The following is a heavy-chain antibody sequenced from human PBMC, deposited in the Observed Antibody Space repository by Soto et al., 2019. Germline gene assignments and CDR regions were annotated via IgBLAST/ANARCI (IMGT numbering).Heavy chain of an antibody. CDR1: GGSISSGGYY. J-gene: IGHJ4*02. Sequence: PSETLSLTCTVSGGSISSGGYYWSWIRQHPGKGLEWIGYIYYSGSTYYNPSLKSRVTISVDTSKNQFSLKLSSVTAADTAVCYCASERYYDFWSGSGVFDYWGQGTLVTV. D-gene: IGHD3-3*01. V-gene: IGHV4-31*03. CDR3: ASERYYDFWSGSGVFDY. CDR2: IYYSGST.